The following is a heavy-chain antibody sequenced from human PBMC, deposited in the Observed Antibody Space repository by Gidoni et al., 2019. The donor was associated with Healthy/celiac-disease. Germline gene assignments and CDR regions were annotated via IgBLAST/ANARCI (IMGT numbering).Heavy chain of an antibody. CDR3: AHRIVGGEKNNHWFDP. D-gene: IGHD2-21*01. J-gene: IGHJ5*02. Sequence: QITLKESGPTLVKPTQTLTLTCTFSGFSLSTSGVGVGWIRQPPGKALEWLALIYWDDDNRYSPSLKSRLTITKDTSKNQVVLTMTNMDPVDTATYYCAHRIVGGEKNNHWFDPWGQGTLVTVSS. CDR2: IYWDDDN. V-gene: IGHV2-5*02. CDR1: GFSLSTSGVG.